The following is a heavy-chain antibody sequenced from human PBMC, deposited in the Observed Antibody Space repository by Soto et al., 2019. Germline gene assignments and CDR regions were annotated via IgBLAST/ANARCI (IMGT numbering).Heavy chain of an antibody. Sequence: QVQLVQSGAEVKKPGSSVKVSCKASGGTFSSYTISWVRQAPGQGLEWVGRIIPILGIAHYAQKFQGRVRITAVESTSTVYMELSSLRSEDTAVYYCARERELNYYFDYWGQGTLLTVSS. CDR2: IIPILGIA. D-gene: IGHD1-26*01. J-gene: IGHJ4*02. V-gene: IGHV1-69*08. CDR1: GGTFSSYT. CDR3: ARERELNYYFDY.